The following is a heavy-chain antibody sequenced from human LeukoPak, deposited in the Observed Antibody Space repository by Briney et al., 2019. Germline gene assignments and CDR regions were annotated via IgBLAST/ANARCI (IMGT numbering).Heavy chain of an antibody. J-gene: IGHJ5*02. Sequence: GGSLRLSCAASGFTFSLYWMTWVRQSPGKGLEWVADINPDGSQKYSVDSVRGRFTISRDNAKNSLFLQMNSLRAEDTAVYYCVRQMIRFWFDPWGQGTQVAVSS. CDR1: GFTFSLYW. CDR2: INPDGSQK. D-gene: IGHD3-16*01. V-gene: IGHV3-7*01. CDR3: VRQMIRFWFDP.